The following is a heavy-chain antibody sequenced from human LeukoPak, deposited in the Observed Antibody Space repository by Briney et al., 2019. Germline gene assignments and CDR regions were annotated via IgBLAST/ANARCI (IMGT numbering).Heavy chain of an antibody. CDR3: APSIAARRDNWFDP. D-gene: IGHD6-6*01. J-gene: IGHJ5*02. Sequence: SVKVSCKASGGTFSSYAISWVRQAPGQGLEWMGRIIPILGIANYAQKFQGRVTITADKSTSTAYMELSSLRSEDTAVYYCAPSIAARRDNWFDPWGQGTLVTVSS. CDR1: GGTFSSYA. CDR2: IIPILGIA. V-gene: IGHV1-69*04.